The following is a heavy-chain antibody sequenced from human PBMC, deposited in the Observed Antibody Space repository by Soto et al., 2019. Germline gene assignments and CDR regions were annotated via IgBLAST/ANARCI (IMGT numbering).Heavy chain of an antibody. CDR2: INSDGSST. V-gene: IGHV3-74*01. J-gene: IGHJ4*02. D-gene: IGHD6-19*01. CDR3: ARDSVPIAVAGFPRY. Sequence: PGGSLRLSCAASGFTFSSYWMHWVRQAPGKGLVWVSRINSDGSSTSYADSVKGRFTISRDNAKNTLYLQMNSLRAEDTAVYYCARDSVPIAVAGFPRYGGQGTLVTVSS. CDR1: GFTFSSYW.